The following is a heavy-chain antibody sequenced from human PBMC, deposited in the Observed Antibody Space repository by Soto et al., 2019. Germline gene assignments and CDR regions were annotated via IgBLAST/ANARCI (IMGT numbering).Heavy chain of an antibody. CDR1: GYTFTSYA. J-gene: IGHJ4*02. D-gene: IGHD1-1*01. CDR2: INAGNGNT. Sequence: ASVKVSCKASGYTFTSYAMHWVRQAPGQMLEWMGWINAGNGNTKYSQKFQGRVTITRDTSASTAYMELSSLRSEDTALYYCARVGLRTWLERHFDYWGQGTLVTVSS. V-gene: IGHV1-3*01. CDR3: ARVGLRTWLERHFDY.